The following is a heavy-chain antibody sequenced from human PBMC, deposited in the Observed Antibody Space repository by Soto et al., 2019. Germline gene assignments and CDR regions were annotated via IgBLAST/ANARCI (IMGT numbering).Heavy chain of an antibody. CDR3: ARDGNLVVVPAAIADY. CDR1: GFTFSSYG. CDR2: IWYDGIKK. Sequence: QVQLVESGGGVVQPGRSLRLSCAASGFTFSSYGMHWVRQAPGKGLEWVAVIWYDGIKKHYADSVKGRFTISRDNSKNTLYLEMNSLRVEDTAVYYCARDGNLVVVPAAIADYWVQGTLVTVSS. J-gene: IGHJ4*02. V-gene: IGHV3-33*01. D-gene: IGHD2-2*01.